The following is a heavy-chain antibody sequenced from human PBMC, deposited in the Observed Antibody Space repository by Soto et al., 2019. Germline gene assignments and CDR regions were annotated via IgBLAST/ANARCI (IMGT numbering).Heavy chain of an antibody. CDR3: AKVLSSGSYSGALEY. V-gene: IGHV3-23*01. CDR2: ISASGGST. CDR1: GFSITSFA. D-gene: IGHD1-26*01. J-gene: IGHJ4*02. Sequence: PGGSLRLSCVASGFSITSFAMSWVRQAPGKGLEWASAISASGGSTYADSVKGRFTISRDNSKNTLYLQMNSLRVEDTAVYYCAKVLSSGSYSGALEYWGQGALVPASS.